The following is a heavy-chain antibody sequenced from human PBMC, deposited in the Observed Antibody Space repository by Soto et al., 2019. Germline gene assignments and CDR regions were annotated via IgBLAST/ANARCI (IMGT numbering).Heavy chain of an antibody. CDR2: ISGNGGST. J-gene: IGHJ4*02. V-gene: IGHV3-23*01. CDR3: AKGREHTMFGVNTLFDY. D-gene: IGHD3-3*01. CDR1: GFSFGSYA. Sequence: GGSLRLSCAASGFSFGSYAITWVRQAPGKGLEWVSTISGNGGSTYYADSAKGRFTVSRDNSKKTLNLQMNSLRAEDTAVYYCAKGREHTMFGVNTLFDYWGQGTLVTVSS.